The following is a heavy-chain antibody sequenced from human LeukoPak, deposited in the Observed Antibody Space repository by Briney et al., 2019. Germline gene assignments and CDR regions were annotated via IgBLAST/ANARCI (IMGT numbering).Heavy chain of an antibody. Sequence: GGSLRLSCAASGFIFSSYAMSWVRQAPGKGLEWVSAISGSGGSTYYADSVKGRFTISRDNSKNTLYLQMNSLRAEDTAVYYCAKDGRSRGIAVAGTPFDYWGQGTLVTVSS. CDR1: GFIFSSYA. D-gene: IGHD6-19*01. V-gene: IGHV3-23*01. CDR2: ISGSGGST. CDR3: AKDGRSRGIAVAGTPFDY. J-gene: IGHJ4*02.